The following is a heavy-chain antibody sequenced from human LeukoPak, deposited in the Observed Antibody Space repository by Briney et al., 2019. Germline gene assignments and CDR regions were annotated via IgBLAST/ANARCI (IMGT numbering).Heavy chain of an antibody. CDR2: IWYDGTNK. CDR3: ARDQYYYDSSGYFYDF. CDR1: GFTFSRHG. V-gene: IGHV3-33*01. D-gene: IGHD3-22*01. J-gene: IGHJ4*02. Sequence: GGSLRLSCAASGFTFSRHGMHWVRQAPGKGLEWLALIWYDGTNKYYADSVKGRFTISRDNSKSTVYLQMNSLRAEDTAVYYCARDQYYYDSSGYFYDFWGQGTLVTVSS.